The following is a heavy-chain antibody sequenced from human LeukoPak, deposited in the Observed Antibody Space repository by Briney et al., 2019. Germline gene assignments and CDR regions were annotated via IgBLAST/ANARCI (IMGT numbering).Heavy chain of an antibody. CDR1: GFTFDDSA. CDR2: ISGDGDYT. Sequence: PGGSLRLSCAASGFTFDDSAMHWVRQAPGKGLEWVSLISGDGDYTYYADSVKGRFNISRDNSKNSLYLQMNSLKTEDTALYYCAKDRLPGGIAVAGADDGLDVWGQGTTVTVSS. D-gene: IGHD6-19*01. V-gene: IGHV3-43*02. J-gene: IGHJ6*02. CDR3: AKDRLPGGIAVAGADDGLDV.